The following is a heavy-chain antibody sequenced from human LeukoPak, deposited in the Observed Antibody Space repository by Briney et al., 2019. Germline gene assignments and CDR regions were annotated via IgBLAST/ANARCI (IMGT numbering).Heavy chain of an antibody. Sequence: ASVKVSCKASGYTFTGYYMHWVRQAPGQGLEWMGRINPNSGGTNYAQKFQGRVTMTRDTSISTAYMELSRLGSDDTAVYYCARGLLWFGELKGTIDYWGQGTLVTVSS. CDR1: GYTFTGYY. J-gene: IGHJ4*02. CDR3: ARGLLWFGELKGTIDY. CDR2: INPNSGGT. V-gene: IGHV1-2*06. D-gene: IGHD3-10*01.